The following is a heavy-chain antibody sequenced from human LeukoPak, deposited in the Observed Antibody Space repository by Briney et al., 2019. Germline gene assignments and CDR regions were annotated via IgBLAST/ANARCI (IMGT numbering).Heavy chain of an antibody. CDR2: ISYDGSNK. J-gene: IGHJ6*02. CDR1: GFTFSNHG. D-gene: IGHD3-10*01. V-gene: IGHV3-30*03. CDR3: ARGFLITSPRGHYFGIDV. Sequence: TGRSLRLSCAASGFTFSNHGFHWVRQAPGKGLEWVAVISYDGSNKYYADSVKGRFTISRDNSKNTLYLQMSSLRAEDTAVYYCARGFLITSPRGHYFGIDVLGPRA.